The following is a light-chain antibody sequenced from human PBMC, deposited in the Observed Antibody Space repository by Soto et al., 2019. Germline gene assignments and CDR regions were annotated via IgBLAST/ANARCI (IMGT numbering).Light chain of an antibody. J-gene: IGKJ1*01. Sequence: EVVLTQSQCTLYLSPVEGATLSCRASQSVSSSYLAWYQQKPGQAPRLLIYGASSRATGIPDRFSGSGSGTDFTLTISRLEPEDFAVYYCQQYGSSPRTFGQGTNVDIK. CDR2: GAS. CDR3: QQYGSSPRT. V-gene: IGKV3-20*01. CDR1: QSVSSSY.